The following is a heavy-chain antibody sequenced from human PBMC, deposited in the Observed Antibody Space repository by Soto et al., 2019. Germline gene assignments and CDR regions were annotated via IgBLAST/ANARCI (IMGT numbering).Heavy chain of an antibody. CDR1: GFTFSSYA. CDR2: ISTGDSPI. J-gene: IGHJ4*02. CDR3: AIVCRYCSTSNSYY. Sequence: EVQLVESGGGLVQPGGSLRLSCAASGFTFSSYAMNWVRQAPGKGLEWVSYISTGDSPIYYADSVKGRFTISRDNAKNSLYLKMISRRAEDTAVYYCAIVCRYCSTSNSYYWGQGTLVTVSS. D-gene: IGHD2-2*01. V-gene: IGHV3-48*01.